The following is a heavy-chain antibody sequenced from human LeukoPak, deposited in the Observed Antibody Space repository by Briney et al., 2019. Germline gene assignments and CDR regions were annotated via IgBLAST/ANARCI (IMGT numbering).Heavy chain of an antibody. CDR3: AKDKNVRYSSGWYWGEFDY. CDR2: ISYDGSDK. J-gene: IGHJ4*02. D-gene: IGHD6-19*01. CDR1: GVTFRSYG. V-gene: IGHV3-30*18. Sequence: PGRSLRLSCAASGVTFRSYGMHWGREAPRKRLEWVAVISYDGSDKYYADSVKGRFTISRDNSKNTLYLQMNSLRAEDTAVYYCAKDKNVRYSSGWYWGEFDYWGQGTLVTVSS.